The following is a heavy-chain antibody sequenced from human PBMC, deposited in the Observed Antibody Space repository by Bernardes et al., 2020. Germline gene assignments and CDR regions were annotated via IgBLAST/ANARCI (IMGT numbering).Heavy chain of an antibody. CDR3: VRALGYCSGGSCYSSWFDP. V-gene: IGHV4-34*01. D-gene: IGHD2-15*01. CDR1: GGSFSGYY. CDR2: INHSGST. J-gene: IGHJ5*02. Sequence: SETLSLTCAVYGGSFSGYYWSWIRQPPGKGLEWIGEINHSGSTNYNPSLKSRVTISVDTSKNQFSLKLSSVTAADTAVYYCVRALGYCSGGSCYSSWFDPWGQGTLVTVSS.